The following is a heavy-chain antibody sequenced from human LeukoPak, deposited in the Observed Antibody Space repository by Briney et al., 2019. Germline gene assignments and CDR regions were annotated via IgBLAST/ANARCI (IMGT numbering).Heavy chain of an antibody. CDR1: GFTFSSYG. D-gene: IGHD2-2*01. CDR2: ISGSGGST. J-gene: IGHJ4*02. CDR3: AKDGEYQLLGCYFDY. Sequence: PGGSLRLSCAASGFTFSSYGMHWVRQAPGKGLEWVSAISGSGGSTYYADSVKGRFTISRDNSKNTLYLQMNSLRAEDTAVYYCAKDGEYQLLGCYFDYWGQGTLVTVSS. V-gene: IGHV3-23*01.